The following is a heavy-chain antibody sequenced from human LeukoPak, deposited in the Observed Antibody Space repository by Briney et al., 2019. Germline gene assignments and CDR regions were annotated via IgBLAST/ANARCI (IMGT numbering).Heavy chain of an antibody. CDR3: AISQGSYYDTSGYLGGDY. V-gene: IGHV1-18*01. D-gene: IGHD3-22*01. Sequence: ASVKVSCKASGYTFTNYGIFWVRQAPGQGLEWMGWISAYSGNTNYAQKLQGRVTMTTETSTSTAYMELESLRSDDTTVYYCAISQGSYYDTSGYLGGDYWGQGTLVTVSS. CDR1: GYTFTNYG. J-gene: IGHJ4*02. CDR2: ISAYSGNT.